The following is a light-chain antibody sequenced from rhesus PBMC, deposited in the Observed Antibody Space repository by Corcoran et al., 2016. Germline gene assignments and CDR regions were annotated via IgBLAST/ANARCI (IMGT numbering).Light chain of an antibody. CDR1: QNIYTN. J-gene: IGKJ4*01. Sequence: IQMTQSPSALSASVGDRVTISCRASQNIYTNLAWYQQKPGKAPKYLIDAASSLQTGIPSRFSGIGSGTDFTLTISSLQPEDSAVYYCQHYYDTPLTFGGGTKVEIK. V-gene: IGKV1S8*01. CDR3: QHYYDTPLT. CDR2: AAS.